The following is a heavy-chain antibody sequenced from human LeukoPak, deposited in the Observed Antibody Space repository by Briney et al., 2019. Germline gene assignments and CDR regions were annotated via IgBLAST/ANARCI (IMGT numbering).Heavy chain of an antibody. CDR3: ARTNMVRGVMGAFDI. D-gene: IGHD3-10*01. CDR2: IYYSGST. CDR1: GGSISSYY. J-gene: IGHJ3*02. V-gene: IGHV4-59*01. Sequence: PSETLSLTCTVSGGSISSYYWSWIRQPPGKGLEWIGYIYYSGSTNYNPSLKSRVTISVDTSKNQFSLKLSSVTAADTAVYYCARTNMVRGVMGAFDIWGQGTMVTVSS.